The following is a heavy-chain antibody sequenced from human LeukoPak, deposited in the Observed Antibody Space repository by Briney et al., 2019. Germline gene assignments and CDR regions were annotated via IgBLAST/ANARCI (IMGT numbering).Heavy chain of an antibody. CDR3: AKDSFALEPRNWFDP. Sequence: PAGSLRLSCAASGFTFSTYAMSWVRQAPGKGLEWVSAISGSGGTTYYADSVKGRFTISRDNSKNTLYLQINSLRAEDTAVYYCAKDSFALEPRNWFDPWGQGTLVTVSS. CDR2: ISGSGGTT. V-gene: IGHV3-23*01. D-gene: IGHD1-1*01. J-gene: IGHJ5*02. CDR1: GFTFSTYA.